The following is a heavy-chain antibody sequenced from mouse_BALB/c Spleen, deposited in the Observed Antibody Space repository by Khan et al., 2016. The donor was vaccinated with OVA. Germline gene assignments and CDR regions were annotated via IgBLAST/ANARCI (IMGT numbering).Heavy chain of an antibody. D-gene: IGHD3-2*02. CDR2: ISYSGNT. V-gene: IGHV3-2*02. CDR1: GYSITSDYA. J-gene: IGHJ2*01. Sequence: EVELVESRPGLVKPSQSLSLTCTVTGYSITSDYAWNWIRQFPGNKLEWMGYISYSGNTKYNPSLKSRISITRDTSKNQFFLQLNFVTIEDTATYYCARIQGGDFDYWGQGTTLTVSS. CDR3: ARIQGGDFDY.